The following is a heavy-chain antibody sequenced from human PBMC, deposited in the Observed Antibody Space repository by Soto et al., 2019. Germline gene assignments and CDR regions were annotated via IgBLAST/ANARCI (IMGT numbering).Heavy chain of an antibody. CDR3: ARRAETNGWNGFGADKYYFDF. V-gene: IGHV1-8*01. D-gene: IGHD1-1*01. CDR2: MNPNTGNS. Sequence: QVQLVQSGAEVRKPGASVKVSCEASGYTFTSYDIYWVRQATGQGLEWMGWMNPNTGNSGYAQKFQGRVTMTSDTPKSTAHMEVSSLRSEDTAVYYCARRAETNGWNGFGADKYYFDFWGQGTLVTVSS. CDR1: GYTFTSYD. J-gene: IGHJ4*02.